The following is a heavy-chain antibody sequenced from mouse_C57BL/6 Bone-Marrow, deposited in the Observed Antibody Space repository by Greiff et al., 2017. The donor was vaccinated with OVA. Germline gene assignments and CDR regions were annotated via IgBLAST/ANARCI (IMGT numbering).Heavy chain of an antibody. CDR1: GYAFSSYW. CDR2: IYPGDGDT. J-gene: IGHJ3*01. Sequence: QVQLQQSGAELVKPGASVKISCKASGYAFSSYWMNWVKQRPGKGLEWIGQIYPGDGDTNYNGKFKGKATLTADKSSSTAYMQLSSLTSEDSAVYFCARSYGSSYPFFAYWGQGTLVTVSA. D-gene: IGHD1-1*01. CDR3: ARSYGSSYPFFAY. V-gene: IGHV1-80*01.